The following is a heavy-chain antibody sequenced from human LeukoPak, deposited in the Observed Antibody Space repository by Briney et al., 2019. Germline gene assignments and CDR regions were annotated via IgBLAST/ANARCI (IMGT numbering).Heavy chain of an antibody. D-gene: IGHD3-3*01. CDR2: ISSSGSTI. V-gene: IGHV3-48*03. Sequence: GGSLRLSCAASGFTFSSYEMNWVRQAPGKGLEWVSYISSSGSTIYYADSVKGRFTISRDNAKNSLYLQMNSLRAEDTAVYYCARVRSGYYAGYFDYWGQGTLVTVSS. J-gene: IGHJ4*02. CDR3: ARVRSGYYAGYFDY. CDR1: GFTFSSYE.